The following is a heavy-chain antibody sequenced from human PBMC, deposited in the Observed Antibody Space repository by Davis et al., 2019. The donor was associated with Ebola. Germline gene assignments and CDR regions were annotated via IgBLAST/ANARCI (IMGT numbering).Heavy chain of an antibody. CDR2: IYYSGST. J-gene: IGHJ6*02. V-gene: IGHV4-59*01. CDR3: ARDGRNGMDV. Sequence: SETLSLTCTVSGVSMSTYYWSWIRQPPGKGLEWIGYIYYSGSTNYNPSLKSRVTISVDTSKNQFSLKLSSVTAADTAVYYCARDGRNGMDVWGPGTTVTVSS. CDR1: GVSMSTYY. D-gene: IGHD1-26*01.